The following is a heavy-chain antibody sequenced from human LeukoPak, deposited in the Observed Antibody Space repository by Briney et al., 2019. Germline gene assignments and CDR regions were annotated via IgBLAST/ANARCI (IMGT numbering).Heavy chain of an antibody. J-gene: IGHJ4*02. V-gene: IGHV4-4*07. CDR1: GGSISSYY. Sequence: SETLSLTCTVSGGSISSYYWSWIRQPAGKGLEWIGRIYTSGTTNYNPSLKSRVTMSVDTSKNQFSLKLSSVTAADTAVYYCARLPLNYYDSSGYYLIDYWGQGTLVTVSS. CDR3: ARLPLNYYDSSGYYLIDY. D-gene: IGHD3-22*01. CDR2: IYTSGTT.